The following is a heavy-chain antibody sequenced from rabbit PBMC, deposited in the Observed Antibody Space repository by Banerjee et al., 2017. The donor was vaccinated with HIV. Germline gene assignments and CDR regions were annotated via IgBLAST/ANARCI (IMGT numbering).Heavy chain of an antibody. D-gene: IGHD2-1*01. CDR1: GIDLSSNA. CDR3: VRDRYARNGDGGDYFNL. V-gene: IGHV1S45*01. J-gene: IGHJ4*01. CDR2: IYAGSSGTT. Sequence: QEQLKESGGRLVKPAGTLTLTCTVSGIDLSSNAMSWVRQAPGKGLEWIARIYAGSSGTTYYASWAKGRFTISKTSSTTVTLQMTSLTAADTATYFCVRDRYARNGDGGDYFNLWGQGTLVTVS.